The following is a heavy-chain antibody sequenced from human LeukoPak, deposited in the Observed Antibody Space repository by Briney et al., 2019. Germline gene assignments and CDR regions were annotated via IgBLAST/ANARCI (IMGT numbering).Heavy chain of an antibody. CDR2: INHNGNVN. Sequence: GGSLRLSCAASGFTFSSYWMNWARQAPGKGLEWVASINHNGNVNYYVDSVKGRFTISRDNAKNSLYLQMNSLRAEDTAVYYCAREGSRLGIAARAFDYWGQGTLVTVSS. V-gene: IGHV3-7*01. CDR1: GFTFSSYW. CDR3: AREGSRLGIAARAFDY. J-gene: IGHJ4*02. D-gene: IGHD6-6*01.